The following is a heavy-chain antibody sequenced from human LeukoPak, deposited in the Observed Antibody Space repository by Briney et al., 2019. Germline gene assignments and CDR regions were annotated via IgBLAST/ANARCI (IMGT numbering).Heavy chain of an antibody. CDR3: AKARGYSSSSENNWFDP. V-gene: IGHV3-23*01. D-gene: IGHD6-6*01. J-gene: IGHJ5*02. CDR2: ISNNGGYT. Sequence: GGSLRLSCAASGFTFSSSAMSWVRQAPGKGLEWVSAISNNGGYTYYADSVQGRFTISRDNSKSTLCLQMNSLRAEDTALYYCAKARGYSSSSENNWFDPWGQGTLVTVSS. CDR1: GFTFSSSA.